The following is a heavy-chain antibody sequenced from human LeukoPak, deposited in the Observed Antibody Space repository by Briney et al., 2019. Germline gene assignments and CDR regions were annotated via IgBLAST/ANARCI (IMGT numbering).Heavy chain of an antibody. D-gene: IGHD3-3*01. CDR1: GGSISSGGYY. Sequence: PSETLSLTCTVSGGSISSGGYYWSWIRQPPGKGLEWIGEINHSGSTNYNPSLKSRVTISVDTSKNQFSLKLSSVTAADTAVYYCARRYYDFWSGPKKAFDPWGQGTLVTVSS. CDR3: ARRYYDFWSGPKKAFDP. J-gene: IGHJ5*02. CDR2: INHSGST. V-gene: IGHV4-39*07.